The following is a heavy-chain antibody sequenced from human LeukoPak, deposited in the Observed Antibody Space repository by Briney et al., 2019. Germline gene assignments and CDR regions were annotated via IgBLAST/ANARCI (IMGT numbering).Heavy chain of an antibody. D-gene: IGHD2-15*01. J-gene: IGHJ6*02. Sequence: GGSLRLSCAASRFSFSNYGMHWVRQAPGKGLEWVALIQSDGSKTYSADSVKGRFTISRDNPRNTLYLQMDRLRPEDTAVYYCAKRYCKSATCRSDMDAWGQGTTVTVS. CDR3: AKRYCKSATCRSDMDA. CDR2: IQSDGSKT. V-gene: IGHV3-30*02. CDR1: RFSFSNYG.